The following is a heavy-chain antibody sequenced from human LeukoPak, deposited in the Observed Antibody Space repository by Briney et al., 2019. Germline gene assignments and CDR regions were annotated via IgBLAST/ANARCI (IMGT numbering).Heavy chain of an antibody. Sequence: GESLRLSCAASGFTFSSYSMNWVRQAPGKGLEWISYISSASNTIYYADSVKGRFTISRDNAKNSVYLQMNSLRAEDTAMYYSARDGWFGDYNWFDPWGQGTLVTVSS. V-gene: IGHV3-48*01. CDR3: ARDGWFGDYNWFDP. D-gene: IGHD3-10*01. CDR2: ISSASNTI. CDR1: GFTFSSYS. J-gene: IGHJ5*02.